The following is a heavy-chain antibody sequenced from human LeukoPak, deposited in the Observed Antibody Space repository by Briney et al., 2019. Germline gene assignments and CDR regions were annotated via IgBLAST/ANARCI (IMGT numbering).Heavy chain of an antibody. CDR3: ARSARGYSRDY. D-gene: IGHD2-21*01. Sequence: GGSLRLSCAASGFTFSDSEMNWVRQAPGKGLEWVSYISTGGNTVYYAGSVKGRFTISRDNAKNSLYLQVNSLRAEDTAVYYCARSARGYSRDYWGQGTLVTVSS. CDR1: GFTFSDSE. J-gene: IGHJ4*02. V-gene: IGHV3-48*03. CDR2: ISTGGNTV.